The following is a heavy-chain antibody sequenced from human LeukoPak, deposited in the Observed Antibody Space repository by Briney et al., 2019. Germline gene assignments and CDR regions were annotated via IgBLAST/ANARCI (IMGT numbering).Heavy chain of an antibody. CDR2: IYYSGST. CDR3: ARDSYSSSWFYYFDY. V-gene: IGHV4-59*01. CDR1: GGSISSYY. J-gene: IGHJ4*02. D-gene: IGHD6-13*01. Sequence: SETLSLTCTVSGGSISSYYWSWIRQPPGKGLEWIGYIYYSGSTNYNPSLKSRVTISIDTSKNQFSLKLSSVTAADTAVYYCARDSYSSSWFYYFDYWGQGTLVTVSS.